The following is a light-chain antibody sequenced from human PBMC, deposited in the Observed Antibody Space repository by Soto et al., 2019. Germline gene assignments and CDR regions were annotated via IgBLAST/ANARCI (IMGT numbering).Light chain of an antibody. J-gene: IGLJ2*01. CDR3: CSLAGGNIFRV. V-gene: IGLV2-11*01. CDR1: SSDVGGYNY. Sequence: QSALTQPRSVSGSPGQSVTISCTGTSSDVGGYNYVSWYQHHPGKAPKFIIFDVSSRPSGVPDRFSGSKSGNTAYLTISGLQAEDEADYHCCSLAGGNIFRVFGGGTKLTVL. CDR2: DVS.